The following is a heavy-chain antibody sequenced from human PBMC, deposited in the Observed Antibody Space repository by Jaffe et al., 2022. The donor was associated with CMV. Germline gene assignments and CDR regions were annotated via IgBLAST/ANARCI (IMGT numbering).Heavy chain of an antibody. V-gene: IGHV3-48*03. CDR1: GFTFSSYE. J-gene: IGHJ6*03. Sequence: EVQLVESGGGLVQPGGSLRLSCAASGFTFSSYEMNWVRQAPGKGLEWVSYISSSGSTIYYADSVKGRFTISRDNAKNSLYLQMNSLRAEDTAVYYCARFYYYDSSGYYEDYYYMDVWGKGTTVTVSS. CDR2: ISSSGSTI. CDR3: ARFYYYDSSGYYEDYYYMDV. D-gene: IGHD3-22*01.